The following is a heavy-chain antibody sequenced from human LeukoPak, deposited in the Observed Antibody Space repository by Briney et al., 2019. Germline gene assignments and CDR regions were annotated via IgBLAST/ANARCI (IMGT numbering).Heavy chain of an antibody. Sequence: ASVKVSCKASGYTFTSYYMHWVRQAPGQGLEWMGIINPSGGSTSYAQKFQGRVTMTRDMSTSTVYMELSSLRSEDTAVYYCARDTGLPSSSSRISGFDYWGQGTLVTVSS. CDR3: ARDTGLPSSSSRISGFDY. J-gene: IGHJ4*02. V-gene: IGHV1-46*01. CDR1: GYTFTSYY. D-gene: IGHD2-2*01. CDR2: INPSGGST.